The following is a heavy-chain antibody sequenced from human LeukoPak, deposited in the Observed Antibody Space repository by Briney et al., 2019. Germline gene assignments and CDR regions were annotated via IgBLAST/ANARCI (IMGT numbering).Heavy chain of an antibody. CDR3: ARGGGYISSSSRRYYFDY. D-gene: IGHD6-6*01. CDR2: INPNCGIT. CDR1: GYTFTGYY. Sequence: GASVKVSCKASGYTFTGYYMHWVRQAPGQGLEWMGIINPNCGITSYAQKFQGRVTMTRDMSTSTVYMDLSSLTSENTAVYYCARGGGYISSSSRRYYFDYWGQGTLVTVSS. V-gene: IGHV1-46*01. J-gene: IGHJ4*02.